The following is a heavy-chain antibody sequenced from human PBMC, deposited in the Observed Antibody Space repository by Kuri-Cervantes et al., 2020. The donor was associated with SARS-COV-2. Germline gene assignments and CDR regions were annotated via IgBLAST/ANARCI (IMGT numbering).Heavy chain of an antibody. CDR2: INPSGGST. CDR3: ARVEVGYSSSPRGAEYYFDY. D-gene: IGHD6-6*01. Sequence: ASVKVSCKASGYTFTSYYMHWVRQAPGQGLEWMGIINPSGGSTSHAQKFQGRVTMTRDTSTSTVYMELSSLRSEDTAVYYCARVEVGYSSSPRGAEYYFDYWGQGTLVTVSS. V-gene: IGHV1-46*03. J-gene: IGHJ4*02. CDR1: GYTFTSYY.